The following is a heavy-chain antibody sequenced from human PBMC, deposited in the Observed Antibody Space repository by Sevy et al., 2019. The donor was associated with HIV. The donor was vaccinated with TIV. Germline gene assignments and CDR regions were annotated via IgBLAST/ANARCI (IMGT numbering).Heavy chain of an antibody. V-gene: IGHV4-4*02. CDR3: ARGGKGCSGGSCYSEINWFDP. CDR1: GGSISSSNW. CDR2: IYRSGST. J-gene: IGHJ5*02. Sequence: SETLSLTCAVSGGSISSSNWWSWVRQPPGKGLEWIGEIYRSGSTNYNPSLKSRVTISVDKSKNQFSLKLGSVTAADTAVYYCARGGKGCSGGSCYSEINWFDPWGQGTLVTVSS. D-gene: IGHD2-15*01.